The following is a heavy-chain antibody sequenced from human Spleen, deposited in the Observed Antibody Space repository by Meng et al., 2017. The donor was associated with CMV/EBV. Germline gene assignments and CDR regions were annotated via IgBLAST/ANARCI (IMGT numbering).Heavy chain of an antibody. Sequence: SETLSLTCAVYGGSFSNYYWTWIRQPPGKGLEWIGEINHSESTNYNPSSRGRLTISIDTSENQFSLTLTSVTAADTAIYYCARVDCENDSCYDDRGFLNYWGQGVMVTVSS. D-gene: IGHD2-2*01. J-gene: IGHJ4*02. CDR2: INHSEST. CDR3: ARVDCENDSCYDDRGFLNY. V-gene: IGHV4-34*01. CDR1: GGSFSNYY.